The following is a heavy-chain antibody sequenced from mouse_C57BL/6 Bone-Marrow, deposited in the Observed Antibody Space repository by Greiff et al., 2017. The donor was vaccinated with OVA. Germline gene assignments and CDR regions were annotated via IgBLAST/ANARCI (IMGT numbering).Heavy chain of an antibody. CDR3: ARSPYYYGSSSYFDY. CDR1: GFTFTDYY. D-gene: IGHD1-1*01. Sequence: EVKLVESGGGLVQPGGSLSLSCAASGFTFTDYYMSWVRQPPGKALEWLGFIRNKANGYTTEYSASVKCRFTISRDNSQSILYLQMNALRAEDSATYYCARSPYYYGSSSYFDYWGQGTTLTVSS. J-gene: IGHJ2*01. CDR2: IRNKANGYTT. V-gene: IGHV7-3*01.